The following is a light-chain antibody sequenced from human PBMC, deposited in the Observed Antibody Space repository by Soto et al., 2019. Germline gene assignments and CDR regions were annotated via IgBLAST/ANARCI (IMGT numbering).Light chain of an antibody. V-gene: IGKV3-20*01. CDR3: QQYSTCRM. CDR2: VAS. Sequence: EIVLTQSPGTLSLSPGERATLSCRASQSVSNYLAWYQQKPGQSPRLLIYVASSRATGIPDRFRDSCSGTDFTLTKSTLRIENLAIEYFQQYSTCRMFCQGIKVEIK. J-gene: IGKJ1*01. CDR1: QSVSNY.